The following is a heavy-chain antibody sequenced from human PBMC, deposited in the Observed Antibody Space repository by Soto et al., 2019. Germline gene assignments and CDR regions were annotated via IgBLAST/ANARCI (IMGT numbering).Heavy chain of an antibody. CDR2: IVVGSGNT. CDR1: GFTFTSSA. Sequence: SVKVSCKASGFTFTSSAVQWVRQARGQRLEWIGWIVVGSGNTNYAQKFQERVTITRDMSTSTAYMELSSLRSEDTAVYYCAAGIAAAGTLGRSYYGMDVWGQGTTVTVSS. J-gene: IGHJ6*02. D-gene: IGHD6-13*01. CDR3: AAGIAAAGTLGRSYYGMDV. V-gene: IGHV1-58*01.